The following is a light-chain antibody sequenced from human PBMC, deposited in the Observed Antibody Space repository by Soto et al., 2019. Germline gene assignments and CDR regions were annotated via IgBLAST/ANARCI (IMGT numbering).Light chain of an antibody. CDR1: QGISSW. CDR3: QQGSTFPWT. V-gene: IGKV1-12*01. Sequence: DIPMTQSPSSVSASVGDRITITCRASQGISSWLAWYQQKPGKAPKLLIYAASTLQSEVPSRFRGSGSGADFTLTISNLQPEDFATYYCQQGSTFPWTFGQGTKVEIK. CDR2: AAS. J-gene: IGKJ1*01.